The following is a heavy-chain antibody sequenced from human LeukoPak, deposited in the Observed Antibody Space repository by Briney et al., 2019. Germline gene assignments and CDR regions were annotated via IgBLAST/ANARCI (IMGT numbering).Heavy chain of an antibody. J-gene: IGHJ4*02. D-gene: IGHD4-17*01. CDR2: ISGSGGST. Sequence: GGSLRLSCAASGFTFSSYGMHWVRQAPGKRLEWVSSISGSGGSTWYADSVKGRFTISRDNSKNTLYLQMNSLRAEDTAVYYCAKDLHGDYVRWGDYWGQGTLVTVSS. CDR1: GFTFSSYG. V-gene: IGHV3-23*01. CDR3: AKDLHGDYVRWGDY.